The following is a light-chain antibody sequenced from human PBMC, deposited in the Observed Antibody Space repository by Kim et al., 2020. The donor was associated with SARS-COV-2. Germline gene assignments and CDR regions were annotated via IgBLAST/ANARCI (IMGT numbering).Light chain of an antibody. CDR3: QTWGTGIPV. V-gene: IGLV4-69*01. CDR1: SGHSSYT. J-gene: IGLJ2*01. CDR2: VNSDGCH. Sequence: SVKLTCTLSSGHSSYTIAWHQQQPEKGPRYLMKVNSDGCHIKGDGIPDRFSGSSSGAERYLTISSLQSEDEADYYCQTWGTGIPVFGGGTQLTVL.